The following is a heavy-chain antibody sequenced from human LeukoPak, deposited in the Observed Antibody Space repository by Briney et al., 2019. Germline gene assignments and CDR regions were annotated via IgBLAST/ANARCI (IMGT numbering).Heavy chain of an antibody. J-gene: IGHJ4*02. D-gene: IGHD6-19*01. CDR2: ITWNSGSI. Sequence: PGGSLRLSCAASGFTFSSYSMNWVRQAPGKGLEWVSGITWNSGSIAYADSVKGRFTISRDNAKNSLYLQMNSLTADDVAFYYCTRSTGWYNYFDYWGQGALVTVSS. CDR3: TRSTGWYNYFDY. CDR1: GFTFSSYS. V-gene: IGHV3-9*03.